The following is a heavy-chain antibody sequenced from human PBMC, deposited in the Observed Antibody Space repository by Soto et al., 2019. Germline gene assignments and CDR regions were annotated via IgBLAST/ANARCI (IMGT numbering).Heavy chain of an antibody. J-gene: IGHJ4*02. D-gene: IGHD1-26*01. CDR3: AHAYGGRSLY. Sequence: QITLKESGPTLVKPTQTLTLTCTFSGFSLTTDRVGVGWIRQPPGEALEWLAVISWDDSKTYRPSLESRLTITKDTSKHQVALTMTNMDSLDTATYYWAHAYGGRSLYWGQGTLVTVSS. V-gene: IGHV2-5*02. CDR1: GFSLTTDRVG. CDR2: ISWDDSK.